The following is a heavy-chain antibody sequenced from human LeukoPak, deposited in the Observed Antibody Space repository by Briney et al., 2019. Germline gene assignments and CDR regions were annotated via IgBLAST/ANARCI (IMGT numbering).Heavy chain of an antibody. CDR2: INEAGSVT. J-gene: IGHJ3*01. CDR1: GFTFTSSW. CDR3: ATDSGYNAFDV. Sequence: GGSLRLSCAASGFTFTSSWMCWVRQAPGKGLEWLANINEAGSVTNYVHSVRGRFTISRDNAKNSLYLQMNSLRVEDTAVYYCATDSGYNAFDVWGQGTMVSVSS. V-gene: IGHV3-7*01. D-gene: IGHD5-12*01.